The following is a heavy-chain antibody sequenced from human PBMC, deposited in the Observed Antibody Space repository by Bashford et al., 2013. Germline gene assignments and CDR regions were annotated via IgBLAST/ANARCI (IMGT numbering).Heavy chain of an antibody. CDR3: ARKYYESCHAGSCYGWYFDL. J-gene: IGHJ2*01. CDR2: VFHTGAT. D-gene: IGHD2-15*01. V-gene: IGHV4-59*01. Sequence: SETLSLTCSVSGDSISPYYWSWIRQSPGKGLEWLAYVFHTGATKYNPALDDRLFISMDTSKNQFSLKLTSVTAADTAVYYCARKYYESCHAGSCYGWYFDLWGRAPWSPSPQ. CDR1: GDSISPYY.